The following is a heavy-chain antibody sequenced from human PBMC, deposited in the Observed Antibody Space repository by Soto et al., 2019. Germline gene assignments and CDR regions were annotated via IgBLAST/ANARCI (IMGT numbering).Heavy chain of an antibody. V-gene: IGHV4-34*01. J-gene: IGHJ5*02. Sequence: QVQLQQWGAGLFKPSETLSLTCAVYGGSFSGYYWSWIRQPPGKGLEWIGEINHSGSTNYNPSLKSRVTISVDTSKNQFSLKLSSVTAADTAVYYCARGYIAFVGNWFDPWGQGTLVTVSS. CDR1: GGSFSGYY. D-gene: IGHD3-16*01. CDR3: ARGYIAFVGNWFDP. CDR2: INHSGST.